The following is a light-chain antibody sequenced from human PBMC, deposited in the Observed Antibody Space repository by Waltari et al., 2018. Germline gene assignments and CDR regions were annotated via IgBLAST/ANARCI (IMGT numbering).Light chain of an antibody. Sequence: QSALTQPASVSGSPGQSITISCTGTSSDVGGYNYVSWYQQHPGKAPELMLYDVSNRPSGVSNRFSGSKSGNTASLTISALQAEDEADYYCSSYTSSNTHVFGSGTKVTVL. J-gene: IGLJ6*01. CDR2: DVS. CDR1: SSDVGGYNY. V-gene: IGLV2-14*03. CDR3: SSYTSSNTHV.